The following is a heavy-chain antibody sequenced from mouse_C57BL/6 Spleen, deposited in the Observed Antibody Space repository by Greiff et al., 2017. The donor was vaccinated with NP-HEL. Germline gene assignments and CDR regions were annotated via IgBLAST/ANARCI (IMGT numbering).Heavy chain of an antibody. CDR2: IDPENGDT. D-gene: IGHD2-4*01. J-gene: IGHJ3*01. CDR1: GFNIKDDY. Sequence: EVKVEESGAELVRPGASVKLSCTASGFNIKDDYMHWVKQRPEQGLEWIGWIDPENGDTEYASKFQGKATITADTSSNTAYLQLSSLTSEDTAVYYCTTLDDYDSAWFAYWGQGTLVTVSA. V-gene: IGHV14-4*01. CDR3: TTLDDYDSAWFAY.